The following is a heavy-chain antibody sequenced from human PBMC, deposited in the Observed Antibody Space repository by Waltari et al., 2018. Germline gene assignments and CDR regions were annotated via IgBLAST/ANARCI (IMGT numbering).Heavy chain of an antibody. CDR1: GFTFSSYA. D-gene: IGHD6-19*01. V-gene: IGHV3-23*03. CDR2: IYSGGST. J-gene: IGHJ5*02. Sequence: EVQLLESGGGLVQPGGSLRLSCAASGFTFSSYAMSWVRQAPGQGLEWVSVIYSGGSTYYADSVKGRFTISRDNSKNTLYLQMNSLRAEDTAVYYCASEMSVEQWLVMGNWFDPWGQGTLVTVSS. CDR3: ASEMSVEQWLVMGNWFDP.